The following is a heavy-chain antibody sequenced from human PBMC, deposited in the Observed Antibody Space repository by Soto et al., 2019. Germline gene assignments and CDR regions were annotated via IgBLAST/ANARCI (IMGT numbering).Heavy chain of an antibody. V-gene: IGHV4-34*01. D-gene: IGHD3-10*02. Sequence: SETLFLTCAVYGGPFSGYYWSWIRQPPGKGLEWIGEINHSGSTNYNPSLKSRVTISVDTSKNQFSLKLSSVSAADPAVYYCARSRVVVRGVTIANSRFFALWGSGAL. CDR1: GGPFSGYY. CDR3: ARSRVVVRGVTIANSRFFAL. J-gene: IGHJ2*01. CDR2: INHSGST.